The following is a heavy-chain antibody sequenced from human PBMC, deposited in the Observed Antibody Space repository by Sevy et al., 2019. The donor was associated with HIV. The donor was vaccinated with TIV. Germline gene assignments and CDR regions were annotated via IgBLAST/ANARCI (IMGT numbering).Heavy chain of an antibody. V-gene: IGHV3-66*01. CDR3: ARGEIVAAGMFYQYYGMDV. CDR2: IYSGGST. Sequence: GGSLRLSCAASGFTVSSNYMSCVRQAPGKGLEWVPVIYSGGSTYYADSVKGRFTISRDNSKNTLFLQMNTLRAEDTAVYYCARGEIVAAGMFYQYYGMDVWGQGTTVTVSS. D-gene: IGHD6-13*01. J-gene: IGHJ6*02. CDR1: GFTVSSNY.